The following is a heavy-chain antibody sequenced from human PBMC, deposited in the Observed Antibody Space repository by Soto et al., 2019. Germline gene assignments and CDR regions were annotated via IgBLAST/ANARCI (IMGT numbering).Heavy chain of an antibody. D-gene: IGHD3-16*01. Sequence: QVQLVESGGGVVQPGRSLRLSCAASGFTFSTYGMHWVRQAPGKGLEWVAVTSYDGSNKYYADSVKVRFTISRDNSKNTLYLQMNSLRAEDTAVYYCATRGFTGQFDDWGQGTLVTVSS. CDR1: GFTFSTYG. CDR3: ATRGFTGQFDD. V-gene: IGHV3-30*03. CDR2: TSYDGSNK. J-gene: IGHJ4*02.